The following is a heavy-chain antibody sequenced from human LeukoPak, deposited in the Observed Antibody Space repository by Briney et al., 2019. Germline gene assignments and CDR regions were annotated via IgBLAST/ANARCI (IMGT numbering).Heavy chain of an antibody. Sequence: PGTSLRLSCATSGFTFSNYGMHWVRQAPGKGLEWVSTLSGDGSDTYYADSVKGRFTISRDTSKNTLFLQMNSLRADDTAIYYCTKGGHGDYWGQGTMVTVSS. V-gene: IGHV3-23*01. CDR1: GFTFSNYG. CDR3: TKGGHGDY. J-gene: IGHJ4*02. CDR2: LSGDGSDT.